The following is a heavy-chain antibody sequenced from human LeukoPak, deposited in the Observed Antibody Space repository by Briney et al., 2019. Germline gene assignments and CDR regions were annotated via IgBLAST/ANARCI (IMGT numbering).Heavy chain of an antibody. CDR3: ANMGSARTQMDYYYYYGMDV. CDR1: GFTFSNYA. D-gene: IGHD1-26*01. CDR2: ISGGGGPT. J-gene: IGHJ6*02. V-gene: IGHV3-23*01. Sequence: GGSLRLSCAASGFTFSNYAMSWVRQAPGKGLEWVSAISGGGGPTYYADSVKGRFTISRDNSKNTLYLQMNSLRAEDTAVYYCANMGSARTQMDYYYYYGMDVWGQGTTVTVSS.